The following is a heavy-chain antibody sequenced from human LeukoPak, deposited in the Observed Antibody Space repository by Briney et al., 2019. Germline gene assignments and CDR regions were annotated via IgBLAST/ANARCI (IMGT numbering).Heavy chain of an antibody. J-gene: IGHJ3*02. CDR1: GYTFTSYY. CDR3: ARVLSAAAPPNDAFDI. CDR2: INPSGGST. Sequence: ASVTVSCKASGYTFTSYYMHWVRQAPGQGLEWMGIINPSGGSTSYAQKFQGRVTMTRDTSTSTVYMELSSLRSEDTAVYYCARVLSAAAPPNDAFDIWGQGTTVTVSS. D-gene: IGHD6-13*01. V-gene: IGHV1-46*01.